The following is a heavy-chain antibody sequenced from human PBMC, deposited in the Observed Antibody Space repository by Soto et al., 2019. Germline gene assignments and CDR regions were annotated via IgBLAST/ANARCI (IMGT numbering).Heavy chain of an antibody. CDR1: GYTFTSYG. V-gene: IGHV1-18*01. CDR3: AREVGNGDYVSDNGFDP. J-gene: IGHJ5*02. Sequence: QVQLVQSGAEVKKPGASVKVSCKASGYTFTSYGISWVRQAPGQGLEWMGWISAYNGNTNYAQKLQGRVTMTTDTSTSTADRELRSLRSDDTAVYYCAREVGNGDYVSDNGFDPWGQGTLVTVSS. D-gene: IGHD4-17*01. CDR2: ISAYNGNT.